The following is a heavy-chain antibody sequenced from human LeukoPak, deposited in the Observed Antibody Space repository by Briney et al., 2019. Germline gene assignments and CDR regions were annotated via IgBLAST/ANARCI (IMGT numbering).Heavy chain of an antibody. CDR1: GFRFDDYA. J-gene: IGHJ3*02. CDR2: ISWDSAAI. V-gene: IGHV3-9*01. CDR3: TKRARMGIAAAGDGFHI. Sequence: SLRLSCAASGFRFDDYAMHWVRQAPGKGLEWVPGISWDSAAIGYADSVRGRFTLSRDNAKNSLFLQMSSLRVEDTALYYCTKRARMGIAAAGDGFHIWGQGTMVTVSS. D-gene: IGHD6-13*01.